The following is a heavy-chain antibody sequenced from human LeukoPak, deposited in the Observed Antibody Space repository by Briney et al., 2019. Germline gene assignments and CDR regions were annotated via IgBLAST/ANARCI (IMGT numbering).Heavy chain of an antibody. Sequence: SETLSLTSSASGASTSSYYWSWLRQPPGKGLKWIAYTSTSGETNYHPSLKGRVTISVDTSKTQFSLKVTSMTAADTAMYYGERGERLGLDPWGQGTLVTVSS. D-gene: IGHD1-26*01. CDR1: GASTSSYY. CDR2: TSTSGET. CDR3: ERGERLGLDP. V-gene: IGHV4-4*09. J-gene: IGHJ5*02.